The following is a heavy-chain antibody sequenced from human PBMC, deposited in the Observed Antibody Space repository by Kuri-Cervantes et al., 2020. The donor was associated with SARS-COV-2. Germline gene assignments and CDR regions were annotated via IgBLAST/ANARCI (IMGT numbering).Heavy chain of an antibody. CDR2: IYYSGST. CDR1: GGSISSGDYY. J-gene: IGHJ4*02. V-gene: IGHV4-30-4*01. Sequence: SETLSLTCTVSGGSISSGDYYWSWIRQPPGKGLEWIGYIYYSGSTYYNPSLKSRVTISVDRSKNQFSLKLSSVTAADTAVYYCASLGMVFSYFDYWGQGTLVTVSS. D-gene: IGHD3-3*01. CDR3: ASLGMVFSYFDY.